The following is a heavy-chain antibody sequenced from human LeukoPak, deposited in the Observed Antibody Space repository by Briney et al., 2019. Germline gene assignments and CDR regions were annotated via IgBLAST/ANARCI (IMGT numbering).Heavy chain of an antibody. Sequence: GASVKVSCKASGYSFTEHYIYWVRQAPGQGLEWVGRINCNSGDANSAQKFQGRVTMTRDASVSTAYMDLSSVTSDDTAVYFCARSAGHCSNGTCFTDYYMDVWGRGTTVTVSS. CDR2: INCNSGDA. J-gene: IGHJ6*03. V-gene: IGHV1-2*02. D-gene: IGHD2-8*01. CDR3: ARSAGHCSNGTCFTDYYMDV. CDR1: GYSFTEHY.